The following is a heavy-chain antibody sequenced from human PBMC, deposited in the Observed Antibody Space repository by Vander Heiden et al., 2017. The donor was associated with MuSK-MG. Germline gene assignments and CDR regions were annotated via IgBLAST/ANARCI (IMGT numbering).Heavy chain of an antibody. V-gene: IGHV3-21*01. CDR2: SSSSRSYR. Sequence: EVQLVVSGGGLLKPGGSLRLFCPASGFPFRGQSMNLVRQAPGKGLEGVSSSSSSRSYRDYADSVRGRFTISRDNAKNSLYLQMDSLRAEDTAVYYCAREYGDYYYYYGMDVWGQGTTVTVSS. CDR1: GFPFRGQS. J-gene: IGHJ6*02. D-gene: IGHD4-17*01. CDR3: AREYGDYYYYYGMDV.